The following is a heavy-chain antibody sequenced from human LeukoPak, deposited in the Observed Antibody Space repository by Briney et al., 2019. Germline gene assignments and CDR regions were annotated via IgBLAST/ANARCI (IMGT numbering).Heavy chain of an antibody. D-gene: IGHD5-18*01. CDR2: ISGSGGST. CDR1: GFTFSSYA. V-gene: IGHV3-23*01. CDR3: AKASGYSYGGRFDY. Sequence: PGGSLRLSCAASGFTFSSYAMSWVRQAPGKGLEWVSGISGSGGSTYYADSVKGRFTISRDNSKNTLYLQMNSLRAEDTAVYYCAKASGYSYGGRFDYWGQGTLVTVSS. J-gene: IGHJ4*02.